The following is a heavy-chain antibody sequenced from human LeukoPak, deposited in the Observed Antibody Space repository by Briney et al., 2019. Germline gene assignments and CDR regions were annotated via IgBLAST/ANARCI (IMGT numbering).Heavy chain of an antibody. J-gene: IGHJ6*02. CDR3: ARALRIETFGVRRYYYHAMNV. CDR1: GYTLTNYY. CDR2: INPSSLGT. D-gene: IGHD3-3*01. V-gene: IGHV1-46*01. Sequence: ASVKVSCKASGYTLTNYYMHWVRQAPGQGLEWMGVINPSSLGTTYAQRFQGRVTMTTDTSTSTVYMDLSSLRSEDTAVYYCARALRIETFGVRRYYYHAMNVWGQGTTVTVPS.